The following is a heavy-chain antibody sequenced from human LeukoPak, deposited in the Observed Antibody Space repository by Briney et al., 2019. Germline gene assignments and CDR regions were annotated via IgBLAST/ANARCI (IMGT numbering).Heavy chain of an antibody. CDR2: INHSGST. V-gene: IGHV4-34*01. CDR1: GGSFSGYY. J-gene: IGHJ4*02. Sequence: SETLSLTCAVYGGSFSGYYWSWIRQPPGKGLEWIGEINHSGSTNYNPSLKSRVTISVDTPKNQFSLKLSSVTAADTAVYYCARARYYGSGSYIFDYWGQGTLVTVSS. CDR3: ARARYYGSGSYIFDY. D-gene: IGHD3-10*01.